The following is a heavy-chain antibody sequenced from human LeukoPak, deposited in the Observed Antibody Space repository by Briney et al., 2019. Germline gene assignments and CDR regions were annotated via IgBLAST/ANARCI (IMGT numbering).Heavy chain of an antibody. Sequence: SETLSLTCTVSGGSLSSRSFYWGWVRQPPGTGLEWVGRIYYSVSTYYNPSLKSRVTISVDTSKNQFSLKLSSVTAADTAVYYCARGLACPLRTFDYWGERTLVTVSS. V-gene: IGHV4-39*07. CDR3: ARGLACPLRTFDY. CDR1: GGSLSSRSFY. D-gene: IGHD3-9*01. J-gene: IGHJ4*02. CDR2: IYYSVST.